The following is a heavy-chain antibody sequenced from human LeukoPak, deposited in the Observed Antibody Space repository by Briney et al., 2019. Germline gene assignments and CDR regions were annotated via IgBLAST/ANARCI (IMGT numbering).Heavy chain of an antibody. CDR2: IFTSGNT. D-gene: IGHD3-22*01. V-gene: IGHV4-4*07. J-gene: IGHJ4*02. Sequence: KSSETLSLTCTVSGGSMSSYYWSWIRQPAGKGLEWIGRIFTSGNTNYNPSLNSRVTLSVDTSKNQFSLKLSSVTAADTAVYYCARSYDRSGYSVGFDFWGQGALVTVSS. CDR1: GGSMSSYY. CDR3: ARSYDRSGYSVGFDF.